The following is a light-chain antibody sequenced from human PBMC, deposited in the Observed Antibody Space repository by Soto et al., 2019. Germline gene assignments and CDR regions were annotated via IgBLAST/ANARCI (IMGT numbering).Light chain of an antibody. CDR2: DVN. CDR3: SSHTTSSTLVV. Sequence: VLTQPAAVSGSPGQSITISCTGTSSDVGAYNSVSWYQQHPGKAPTLMIFDVNNRPSGVSDRFSGSKSGNTASLTISGLQPEDEADYHCSSHTTSSTLVVFGGGTKLTVL. CDR1: SSDVGAYNS. J-gene: IGLJ2*01. V-gene: IGLV2-14*01.